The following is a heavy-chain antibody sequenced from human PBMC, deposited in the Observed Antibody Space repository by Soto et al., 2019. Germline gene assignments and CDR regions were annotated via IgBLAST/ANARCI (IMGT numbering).Heavy chain of an antibody. Sequence: SETLSLTCTVSGGSISSSSYYWGWIRQPPGKGLEWIGSIYYSGSTYYNPSLKSRVTISVDTSKNQFSLKLSSVTAADTAVYYCARVGSSSWFQFDPWGQGTLVTVSS. CDR3: ARVGSSSWFQFDP. CDR2: IYYSGST. D-gene: IGHD6-13*01. CDR1: GGSISSSSYY. J-gene: IGHJ5*02. V-gene: IGHV4-39*01.